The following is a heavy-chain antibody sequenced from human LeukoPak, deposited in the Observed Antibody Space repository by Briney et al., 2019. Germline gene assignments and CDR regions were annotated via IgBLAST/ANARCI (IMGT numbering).Heavy chain of an antibody. CDR1: GYTFTSYY. D-gene: IGHD3-9*01. J-gene: IGHJ6*03. Sequence: SVKVSCKASGYTFTSYYMHWVRQAPGQGLEWMGGIIPIFGTANYAQKFQGRVTITADESTSTAYMELSSLRSEDTAVYYCAMGYDILTGYYNRVRYYYYMDVWGKGTTVTISS. CDR3: AMGYDILTGYYNRVRYYYYMDV. CDR2: IIPIFGTA. V-gene: IGHV1-69*13.